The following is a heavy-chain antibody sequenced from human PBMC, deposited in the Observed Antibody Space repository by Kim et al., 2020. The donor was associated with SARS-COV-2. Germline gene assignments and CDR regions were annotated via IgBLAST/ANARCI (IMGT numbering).Heavy chain of an antibody. Sequence: SLKSRVTISVDKSKNQFSLKLSSVTAADTAVYYCAREGSGYSSTPDAFDIWGQGTMVTVSS. V-gene: IGHV4-4*02. CDR3: AREGSGYSSTPDAFDI. J-gene: IGHJ3*02. D-gene: IGHD6-13*01.